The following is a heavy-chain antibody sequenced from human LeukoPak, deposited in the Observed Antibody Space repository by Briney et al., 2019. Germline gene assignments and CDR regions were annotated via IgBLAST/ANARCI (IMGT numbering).Heavy chain of an antibody. Sequence: GGSLRLSCAASGFTVSSNYMSWVRQAPGKGLEWVSVIYSGGSTYYADSVKGRFTISRDNSKNTLYLQMNSLRAEDTAVYYCARANYDSSGYYSYYFDYWGRGTLVTVSS. V-gene: IGHV3-53*01. CDR1: GFTVSSNY. CDR2: IYSGGST. D-gene: IGHD3-22*01. J-gene: IGHJ4*02. CDR3: ARANYDSSGYYSYYFDY.